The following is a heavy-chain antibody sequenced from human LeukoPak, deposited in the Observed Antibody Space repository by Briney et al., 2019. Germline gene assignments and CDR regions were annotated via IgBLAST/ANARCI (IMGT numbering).Heavy chain of an antibody. CDR1: GFIFSGYS. V-gene: IGHV3-30*18. CDR2: ISHDETTQ. CDR3: AKDRIIISFGDVSKH. J-gene: IGHJ1*01. Sequence: PGRSLRLSCAAPGFIFSGYSMHWVRQAPGKGLEWVALISHDETTQHYADSVKGRFTISRDNSKNTLYLQMNNLRVDDTAVYYCAKDRIIISFGDVSKHWGQGTLVTVSS. D-gene: IGHD3-10*01.